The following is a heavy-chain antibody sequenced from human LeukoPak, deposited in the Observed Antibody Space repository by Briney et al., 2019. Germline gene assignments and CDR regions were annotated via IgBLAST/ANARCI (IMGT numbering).Heavy chain of an antibody. CDR2: ISGSGGST. V-gene: IGHV3-23*01. Sequence: GGSLRLSCAASGLTFSSYAMSWVRQAPGKGLEWVSAISGSGGSTYYADSVKGRFTISRDNSKNTLYLQMNSLRAEDTAVYYCAKGIVVVTTPPNWYFDLWGRGTLVTVSS. CDR3: AKGIVVVTTPPNWYFDL. CDR1: GLTFSSYA. J-gene: IGHJ2*01. D-gene: IGHD2-21*02.